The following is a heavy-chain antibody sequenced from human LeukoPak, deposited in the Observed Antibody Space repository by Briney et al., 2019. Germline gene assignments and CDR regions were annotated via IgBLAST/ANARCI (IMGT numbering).Heavy chain of an antibody. CDR2: TYYTGST. Sequence: PSETLSLTCSVSGGSVSSSLNYWGWIRQPPGKGLEWIGNTYYTGSTYSNPTLKSRVTMSVDTSKNQFSLKLSPVTAADTAVYYCARLTKGRYFDYIFDYWGQGTLLTVSS. D-gene: IGHD3-9*01. V-gene: IGHV4-39*01. CDR3: ARLTKGRYFDYIFDY. CDR1: GGSVSSSLNY. J-gene: IGHJ4*02.